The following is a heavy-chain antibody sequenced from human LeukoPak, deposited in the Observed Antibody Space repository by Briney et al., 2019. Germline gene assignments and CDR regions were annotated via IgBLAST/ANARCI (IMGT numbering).Heavy chain of an antibody. Sequence: ASVKVSCKASGYTFTCYYMHWVRQAPGQGLEWMGWINPNSGGTNYAQKFQGRVTMTRDTSISTAYMELSRLRSDDTAVYYCARPLVATLRGAFDYWGQGTLVTVSS. V-gene: IGHV1-2*02. CDR1: GYTFTCYY. CDR2: INPNSGGT. CDR3: ARPLVATLRGAFDY. J-gene: IGHJ4*02. D-gene: IGHD5-12*01.